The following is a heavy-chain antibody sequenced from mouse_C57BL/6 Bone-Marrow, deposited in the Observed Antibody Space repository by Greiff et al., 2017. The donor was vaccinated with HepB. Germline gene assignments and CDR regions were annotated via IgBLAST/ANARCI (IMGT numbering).Heavy chain of an antibody. V-gene: IGHV1-82*01. Sequence: QVQLQQSGPELVKPGASVKISCKASGYAFSSSWMNWVKQRPGKGLEWIGRIYPGDGDTNYNGKFKGKATLTADKSSSTAYMQLSSLTSEDSAVYFCARLDSSGYAFAYWGQGTLVTVSA. D-gene: IGHD3-2*02. J-gene: IGHJ3*01. CDR3: ARLDSSGYAFAY. CDR2: IYPGDGDT. CDR1: GYAFSSSW.